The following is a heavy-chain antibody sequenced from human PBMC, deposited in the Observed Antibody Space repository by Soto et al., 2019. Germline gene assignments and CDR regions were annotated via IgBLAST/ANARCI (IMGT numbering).Heavy chain of an antibody. CDR2: IFPKSGGT. CDR3: AREGMYHYETKDYYPPTYGLDV. J-gene: IGHJ6*02. V-gene: IGHV1-2*02. D-gene: IGHD3-16*01. Sequence: QEQLMQSGAEVKKPGASVKVSCKSSGYSFTGYYLHWVRQAPGQGPEWVGWIFPKSGGTKTVKKYAARVTRTTETSNSIAYMEFKRLSSDDTAVYFCAREGMYHYETKDYYPPTYGLDVWGQGNTVTGSS. CDR1: GYSFTGYY.